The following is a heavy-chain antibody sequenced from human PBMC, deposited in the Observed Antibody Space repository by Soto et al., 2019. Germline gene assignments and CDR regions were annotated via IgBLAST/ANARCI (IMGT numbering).Heavy chain of an antibody. D-gene: IGHD6-19*01. J-gene: IGHJ4*02. CDR1: GFSLSTSGLG. CDR2: IYWNDDK. Sequence: GSGPYAGEPTQTLTLTCTFPGFSLSTSGLGVGWIRQPPGKALEWLALIYWNDDKRYSPSLKARLTITKDTSKNQVVLTMTNMDPVDTATYYCAHRPSGWYLFDYWGQGTLVTVSS. V-gene: IGHV2-5*01. CDR3: AHRPSGWYLFDY.